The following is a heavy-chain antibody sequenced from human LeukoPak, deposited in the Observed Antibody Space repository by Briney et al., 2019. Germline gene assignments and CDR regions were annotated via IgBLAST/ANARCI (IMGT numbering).Heavy chain of an antibody. CDR2: IFYTGST. V-gene: IGHV4-59*01. J-gene: IGHJ4*02. Sequence: PSETLSLTCTVSGVSISGNYWSWIRQPPGKGLEWIGYIFYTGSTNYNPSLQSRVTILLDTSKNQFSLKLSSVSAADTAVYYCARAGIAAAGSLDYWGQGTLVTVSS. CDR1: GVSISGNY. CDR3: ARAGIAAAGSLDY. D-gene: IGHD6-13*01.